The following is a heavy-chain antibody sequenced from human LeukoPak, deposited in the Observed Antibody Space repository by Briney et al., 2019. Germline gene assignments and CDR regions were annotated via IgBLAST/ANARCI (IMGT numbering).Heavy chain of an antibody. D-gene: IGHD3-22*01. V-gene: IGHV3-21*01. Sequence: PGGSLRLSCAASGFTFSFYSMNWVRQAPGKGLEWVSSISGSSNYIYYTDSVKGRFTISRDNDENSLFLQMNSLRAEDTAVYYCATQPYDSSGYYPYWGQGTLVTVSS. J-gene: IGHJ4*02. CDR2: ISGSSNYI. CDR1: GFTFSFYS. CDR3: ATQPYDSSGYYPY.